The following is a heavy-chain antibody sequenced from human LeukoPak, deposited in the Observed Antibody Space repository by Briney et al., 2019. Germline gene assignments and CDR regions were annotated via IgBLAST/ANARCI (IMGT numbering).Heavy chain of an antibody. CDR3: AREPPPSIYCSGGSCYSDYYGMDV. V-gene: IGHV3-7*01. Sequence: GGSLRLSCAASGFTFSMYWMSWVRQAPGKGLEWVANIKQDGSEKYYVDSVKGRFTISRDNAKNSLYLQMNSLRAEDTAVYYCAREPPPSIYCSGGSCYSDYYGMDVWGQGTTVTVSS. CDR2: IKQDGSEK. J-gene: IGHJ6*02. CDR1: GFTFSMYW. D-gene: IGHD2-15*01.